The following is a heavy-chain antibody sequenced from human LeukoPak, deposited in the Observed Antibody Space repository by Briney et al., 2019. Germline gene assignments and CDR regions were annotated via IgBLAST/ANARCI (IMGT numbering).Heavy chain of an antibody. Sequence: GGSLRLSCAASGFTFSSYAMSWVRQAPGKGLEWVTAISGSGGSTYYADSVKGRFTISRDNSKNTLYLQMNSLRAEDTAVYYCAKASLYGSGAYYYYGMDVWGQGTTVTVSS. D-gene: IGHD3-10*01. CDR2: ISGSGGST. J-gene: IGHJ6*02. CDR1: GFTFSSYA. V-gene: IGHV3-23*01. CDR3: AKASLYGSGAYYYYGMDV.